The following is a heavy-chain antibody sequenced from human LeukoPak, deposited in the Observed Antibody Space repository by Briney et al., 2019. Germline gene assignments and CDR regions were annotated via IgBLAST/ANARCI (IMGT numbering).Heavy chain of an antibody. D-gene: IGHD2-2*01. J-gene: IGHJ4*02. CDR3: AKEAPHCSSTSCYVEF. Sequence: GGSLRLSCSASGFTVSSNYMSWVRQAPGKGLEWVSVIYSGGSTYYADSVKGRFTISRDNAKNKLYLQMNSLRAEDTAVYYCAKEAPHCSSTSCYVEFWGQGTLVTVSS. CDR2: IYSGGST. CDR1: GFTVSSNY. V-gene: IGHV3-53*01.